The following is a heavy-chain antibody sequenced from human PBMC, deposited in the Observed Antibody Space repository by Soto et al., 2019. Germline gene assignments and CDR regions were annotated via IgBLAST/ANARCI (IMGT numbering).Heavy chain of an antibody. D-gene: IGHD2-15*01. CDR2: IIPIFGTA. J-gene: IGHJ5*02. Sequence: QVQLVQSGAEVKKPGSSVKVSCKASGGTFSRYAISWVRQAPGQGLEWMGGIIPIFGTANYAQKFQGRVTITADESTSTAYMELRIMGSEDTAVYYCARAHIVVVVAATSGRPKWFDPWGQLTLVTVSS. CDR1: GGTFSRYA. CDR3: ARAHIVVVVAATSGRPKWFDP. V-gene: IGHV1-69*01.